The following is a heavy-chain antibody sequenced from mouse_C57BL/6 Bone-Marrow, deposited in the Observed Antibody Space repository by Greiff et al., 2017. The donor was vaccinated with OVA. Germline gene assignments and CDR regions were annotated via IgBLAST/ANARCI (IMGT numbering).Heavy chain of an antibody. CDR1: GYTFTSYG. Sequence: VHVVESGAELARPGASVKLSCKASGYTFTSYGISWVKQRPGQGLEWIGEIYPRSGNTYYNEKFKGKATLTADKSSSTAYMELRSLTSEDSAVDFCARRDYYGSSWYFDVWGTGTTVTVSS. V-gene: IGHV1-81*01. CDR2: IYPRSGNT. D-gene: IGHD1-1*01. CDR3: ARRDYYGSSWYFDV. J-gene: IGHJ1*03.